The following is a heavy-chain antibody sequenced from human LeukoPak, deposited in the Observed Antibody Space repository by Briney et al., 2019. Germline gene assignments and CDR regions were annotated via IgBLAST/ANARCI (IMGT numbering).Heavy chain of an antibody. V-gene: IGHV3-23*01. CDR3: TKWDRTPADY. CDR2: TSVGGGST. J-gene: IGHJ4*02. CDR1: GFTFSSSA. D-gene: IGHD1-26*01. Sequence: GGSLRLSCAASGFTFSSSAMSWVRQAPGKGLEWVSTTSVGGGSTYCADSVKGRFTISRDDSKNTLYLQMNSLRAEDTAVYYCTKWDRTPADYWGQGTLVTVSS.